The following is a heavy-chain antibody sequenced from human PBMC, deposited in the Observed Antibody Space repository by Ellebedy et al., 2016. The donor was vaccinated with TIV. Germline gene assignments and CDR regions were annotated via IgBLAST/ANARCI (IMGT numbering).Heavy chain of an antibody. J-gene: IGHJ6*02. Sequence: AASVKVPCKASGYTFTDYYIHWVRQAPGQGLEWMGWMNPNSGNTGYAQKFQGRVTMTTDTSTNTAYMELRSLRSDATAVYFCARGSGSYTYGMDVWGQGTTVTVS. CDR3: ARGSGSYTYGMDV. CDR2: MNPNSGNT. CDR1: GYTFTDYY. V-gene: IGHV1-8*02. D-gene: IGHD1-26*01.